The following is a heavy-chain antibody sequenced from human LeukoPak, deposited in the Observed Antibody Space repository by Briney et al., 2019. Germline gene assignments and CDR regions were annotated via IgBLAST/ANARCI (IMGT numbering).Heavy chain of an antibody. CDR1: GFIFSSYA. Sequence: GGSLRLSCAASGFIFSSYAMHWVRQAPGKGLEWVAVISYDGSNKYFADSVKGRFTISRDNAKNSLYLQMNSLRAEDTAVYYCARKTVVGSYFDYWGQGTPVTVSS. D-gene: IGHD4-23*01. CDR3: ARKTVVGSYFDY. J-gene: IGHJ4*02. CDR2: ISYDGSNK. V-gene: IGHV3-30*04.